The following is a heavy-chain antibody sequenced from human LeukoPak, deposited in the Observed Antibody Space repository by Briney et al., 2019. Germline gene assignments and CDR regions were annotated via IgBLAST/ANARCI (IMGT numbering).Heavy chain of an antibody. D-gene: IGHD3-9*01. CDR2: IHYSGST. Sequence: SETLSLTCTVSGGSISSYYWSWIRQPPGKGLEWIGYIHYSGSTNYNPSLKSRVTISVDTSKNQFSLKLSSVTAADTAVYYCARADILTGYYQLDYWGQGTLVTVSS. J-gene: IGHJ4*02. CDR3: ARADILTGYYQLDY. CDR1: GGSISSYY. V-gene: IGHV4-59*01.